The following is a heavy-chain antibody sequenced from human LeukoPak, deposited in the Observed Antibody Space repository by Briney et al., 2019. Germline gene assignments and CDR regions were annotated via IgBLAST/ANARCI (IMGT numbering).Heavy chain of an antibody. CDR1: GFTFDSSA. CDR3: AKGDNDILTGYYNSLDY. Sequence: GGSLRLSCAASGFTFDSSAMTWVRQAPGKGLEWVSRISGSGISTYYSDSVKGRFTISRDNSKNTLYLQMNSLRAEDTAVYFCAKGDNDILTGYYNSLDYWGQGTLVTVSS. J-gene: IGHJ4*02. V-gene: IGHV3-23*01. CDR2: ISGSGIST. D-gene: IGHD3-9*01.